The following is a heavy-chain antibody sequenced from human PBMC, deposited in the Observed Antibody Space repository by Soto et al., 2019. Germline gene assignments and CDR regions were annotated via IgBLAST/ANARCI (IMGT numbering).Heavy chain of an antibody. D-gene: IGHD6-13*01. CDR1: VDSITTYY. CDR3: ARYSNNWFQTEGMDV. CDR2: IDTSGNT. V-gene: IGHV4-4*07. Sequence: SETLSLTCTVSVDSITTYYWSWIRQPAGKGLEWIGRIDTSGNTNYNPSLKSRVTMSVDTSKKQFSLKLTSVTAADTAVYYCARYSNNWFQTEGMDVWGQGTTVTVSS. J-gene: IGHJ6*02.